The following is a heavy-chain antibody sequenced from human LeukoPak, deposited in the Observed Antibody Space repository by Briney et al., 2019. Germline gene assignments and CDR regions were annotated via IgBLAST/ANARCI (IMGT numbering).Heavy chain of an antibody. CDR1: GFTFSSYS. V-gene: IGHV3-48*01. J-gene: IGHJ4*02. CDR2: IISSSSTI. Sequence: TGGSLRLSCAASGFTFSSYSMNWVRQAPGKGLEWVSYIISSSSTIYYADSVKGRFTISRDNAKNSLYLQMNSLRAEDTAVYYCTRGAPLWDYWGQGTLVTVSS. CDR3: TRGAPLWDY.